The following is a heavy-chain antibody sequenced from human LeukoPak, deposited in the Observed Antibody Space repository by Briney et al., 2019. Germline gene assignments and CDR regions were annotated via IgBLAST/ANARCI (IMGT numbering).Heavy chain of an antibody. CDR2: ISYGGSNK. J-gene: IGHJ6*02. Sequence: GGSLRLSCAASGFTFSSYGMHWVRQAPGKGLEWVAVISYGGSNKYYADSVKGRFTISRDNSKYTLYLQMNSLRAEDTAVYYCAKDVGIQLWFSYGMDVWGQGTTVTVSS. CDR1: GFTFSSYG. V-gene: IGHV3-30*18. D-gene: IGHD5-18*01. CDR3: AKDVGIQLWFSYGMDV.